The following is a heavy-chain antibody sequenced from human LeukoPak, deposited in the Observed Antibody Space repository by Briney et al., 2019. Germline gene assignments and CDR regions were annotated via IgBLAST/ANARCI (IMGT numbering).Heavy chain of an antibody. V-gene: IGHV3-48*01. CDR2: ISSSSSTI. CDR1: GFTFSSYS. CDR3: ARDYYDSSGYYYRVTPRDAFDI. Sequence: GGSLRLSCAASGFTFSSYSMNWVRQAPGKGLEWVSYISSSSSTIYYADSVKGRFTISKDNAKNSLYLQMNSLRAEDTAVYYCARDYYDSSGYYYRVTPRDAFDIWGQGTMVTVSS. J-gene: IGHJ3*02. D-gene: IGHD3-22*01.